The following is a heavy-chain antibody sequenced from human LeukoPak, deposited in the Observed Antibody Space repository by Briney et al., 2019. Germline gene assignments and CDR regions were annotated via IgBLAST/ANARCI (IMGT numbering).Heavy chain of an antibody. J-gene: IGHJ2*01. CDR3: ASPSLSLRFLEWLARKEVWYFDL. CDR2: IIPIFGTA. D-gene: IGHD3-3*01. V-gene: IGHV1-69*01. Sequence: SVKVSCKASGGTFSSYAISWVRQAPGQGLEWMGGIIPIFGTANYAQKFQGRVTITADESTSTAYMELSSLRSEGTAVYYCASPSLSLRFLEWLARKEVWYFDLWGRGTLVTVSS. CDR1: GGTFSSYA.